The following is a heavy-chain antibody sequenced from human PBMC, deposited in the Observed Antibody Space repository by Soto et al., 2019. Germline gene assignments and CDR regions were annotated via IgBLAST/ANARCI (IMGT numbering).Heavy chain of an antibody. D-gene: IGHD6-13*01. J-gene: IGHJ4*02. Sequence: GESLKISCKGSGCSFASYWISWVRQMPGKGLEWMGRIDPSDSYINYNPSFQGHVTISADKSISTAYLQWSSLKASDTAMYYCARLQAAAGDNDLTFDYWGQGTLVTVSS. CDR2: IDPSDSYI. CDR1: GCSFASYW. V-gene: IGHV5-10-1*01. CDR3: ARLQAAAGDNDLTFDY.